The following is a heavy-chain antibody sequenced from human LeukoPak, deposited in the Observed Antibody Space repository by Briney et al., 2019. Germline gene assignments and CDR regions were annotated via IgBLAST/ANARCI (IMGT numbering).Heavy chain of an antibody. J-gene: IGHJ4*02. CDR2: IGSSGGDT. CDR1: GFTFSGYA. V-gene: IGHV3-23*01. Sequence: GGSLRLSCAASGFTFSGYAMSWVRQAPGKGLEWVSAIGSSGGDTNYADSVKGRFTISRDNSKNPLYLQMNSLRAEDTAVYYCAKKIAAGTLSFDYWGQGTLVTVSS. D-gene: IGHD6-13*01. CDR3: AKKIAAGTLSFDY.